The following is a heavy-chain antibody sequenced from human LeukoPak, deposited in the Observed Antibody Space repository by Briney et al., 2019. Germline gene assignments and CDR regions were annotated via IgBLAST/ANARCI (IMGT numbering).Heavy chain of an antibody. CDR1: GGSFTGNF. D-gene: IGHD3-9*01. Sequence: SETLSLTCAVYGGSFTGNFWTWIRQPPGKGLEWIGEINQGGITNYSPSLKSRVTISVDTSKNQISLHLRSVTAADTAVYYCARDPDWFISGMDVWGKGTTVTVSP. CDR2: INQGGIT. CDR3: ARDPDWFISGMDV. V-gene: IGHV4-34*01. J-gene: IGHJ6*04.